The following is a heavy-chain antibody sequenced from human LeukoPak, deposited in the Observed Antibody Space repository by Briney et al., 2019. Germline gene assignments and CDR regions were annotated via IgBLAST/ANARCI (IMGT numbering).Heavy chain of an antibody. Sequence: SETLSLTCTVSGGSISSTSYYWGWIRQTPGKGLEWIGSFHYSGSTYYNPSLKSRVTISVDTSKNQFSLNLSSVTAADTAVYYCARRYNYGYFDYWGQGTPVIVSS. CDR3: ARRYNYGYFDY. V-gene: IGHV4-39*01. CDR1: GGSISSTSYY. CDR2: FHYSGST. J-gene: IGHJ4*02. D-gene: IGHD5-18*01.